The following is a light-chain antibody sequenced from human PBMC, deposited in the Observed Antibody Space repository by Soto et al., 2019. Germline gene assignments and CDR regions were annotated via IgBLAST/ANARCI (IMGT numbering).Light chain of an antibody. J-gene: IGKJ4*01. CDR2: AAS. Sequence: AILMTQSASSLSVSTGDRVTITCRASQGISSYLAWYQQKPGKAPKLLIYAASTLQSGVPSRFSGSGYGTDFNLTISCLQSEDFATYYCQQYYSYPLTFGGGTKVDIK. CDR3: QQYYSYPLT. V-gene: IGKV1-8*01. CDR1: QGISSY.